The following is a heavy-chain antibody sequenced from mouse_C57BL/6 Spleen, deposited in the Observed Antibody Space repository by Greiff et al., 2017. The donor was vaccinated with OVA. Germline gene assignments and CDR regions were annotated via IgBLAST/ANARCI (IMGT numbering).Heavy chain of an antibody. Sequence: QVQLQQPGAELVRPGSSVKLSCKASGYTFTSYWMHWVKQRPIQGLEWIGNIDPSDSETHYNQKFKDKATLTVDKSSSTAYMQLSSLTSEDSAVYYCARRRLGYDGYAMDYWGKGTSVTVSS. CDR3: ARRRLGYDGYAMDY. CDR1: GYTFTSYW. CDR2: IDPSDSET. D-gene: IGHD2-3*01. J-gene: IGHJ4*01. V-gene: IGHV1-52*01.